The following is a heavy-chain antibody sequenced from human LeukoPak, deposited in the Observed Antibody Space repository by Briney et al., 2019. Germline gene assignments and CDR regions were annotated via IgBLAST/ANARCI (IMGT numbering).Heavy chain of an antibody. J-gene: IGHJ3*02. CDR3: AREGNDYYGSSGYYSAFDI. V-gene: IGHV4-38-2*02. D-gene: IGHD3-22*01. CDR1: GYSISSGYY. CDR2: IYYSGST. Sequence: SETLSLTCSVSGYSISSGYYWDWLRQPPGKGLEWIGSIYYSGSTYYNPSLKSRVTISVDTSKNQFSLKLSSVTAADTAVYYCAREGNDYYGSSGYYSAFDIWGQGTMVTVSS.